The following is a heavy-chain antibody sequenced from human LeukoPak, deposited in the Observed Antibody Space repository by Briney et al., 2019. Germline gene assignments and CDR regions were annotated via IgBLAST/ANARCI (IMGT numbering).Heavy chain of an antibody. V-gene: IGHV4-59*12. CDR1: GGSISTYF. D-gene: IGHD3-22*01. CDR3: ARDTYYYDSGGYDDAFDI. Sequence: SETLSLTCTVSGGSISTYFWSWIRQPPGRGLEWIGHIYYSGRTNYNPPLKSRVTISVDTSMNQFSLKLSSVTAADTAVYYCARDTYYYDSGGYDDAFDIWGPGTTVTVSS. CDR2: IYYSGRT. J-gene: IGHJ3*02.